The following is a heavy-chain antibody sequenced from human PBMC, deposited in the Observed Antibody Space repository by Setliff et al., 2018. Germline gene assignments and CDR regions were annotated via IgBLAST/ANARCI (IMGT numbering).Heavy chain of an antibody. D-gene: IGHD6-25*01. CDR3: ENWF. CDR2: ITSSSDNI. CDR1: GLTFSTSS. J-gene: IGHJ5*01. Sequence: GGSLRLSCAASGLTFSTSSMNWVRQAPGKGLEWVSSITSSSDNIYYADSVKGRFTISRDNAKNSLYLQMNSLRAGDTEVSGRENWF. V-gene: IGHV3-21*03.